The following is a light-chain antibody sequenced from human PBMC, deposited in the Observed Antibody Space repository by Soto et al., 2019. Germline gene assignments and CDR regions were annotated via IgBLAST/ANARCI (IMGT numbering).Light chain of an antibody. Sequence: EILLTQSPGNLSLSPGEGGTLAWRASQSVSSSYLVWHQQKPGQAPRLLIYAASRRATGIPDRFSGSGSGTDCTLTISRLEPEDFSVYYCQQYLVTPWTFGQGTKVDIK. CDR1: QSVSSSY. J-gene: IGKJ1*01. CDR3: QQYLVTPWT. V-gene: IGKV3-20*01. CDR2: AAS.